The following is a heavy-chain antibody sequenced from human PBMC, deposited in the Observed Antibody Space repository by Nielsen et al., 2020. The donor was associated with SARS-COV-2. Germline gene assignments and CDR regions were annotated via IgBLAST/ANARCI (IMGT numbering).Heavy chain of an antibody. J-gene: IGHJ5*02. Sequence: SETLSLTCTVSGGSISSGGYYWSWIRQHPGKGLEWIGYIYYSGSTNYNPSLKSRVTISVDTSKNQFSLKLSSVTAADTAVYYCARAGYDFRNWFDPWGQGTLVTVSS. D-gene: IGHD3-3*01. CDR1: GGSISSGGYY. CDR2: IYYSGST. V-gene: IGHV4-61*08. CDR3: ARAGYDFRNWFDP.